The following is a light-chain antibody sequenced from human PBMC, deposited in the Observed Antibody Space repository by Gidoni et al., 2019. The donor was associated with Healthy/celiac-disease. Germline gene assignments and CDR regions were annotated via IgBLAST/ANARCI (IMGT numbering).Light chain of an antibody. CDR3: QSYDSSLEVV. CDR2: GNS. Sequence: QSVLTQPPSVSGAPGQRVTISCTGSSSNIGAGYDVHWYQQLPGTAPKLPIYGNSNRPSGVPDRFSGSKSGTSASLAITGLQAEDEADYYCQSYDSSLEVVFGGGTKLTVL. J-gene: IGLJ2*01. V-gene: IGLV1-40*01. CDR1: SSNIGAGYD.